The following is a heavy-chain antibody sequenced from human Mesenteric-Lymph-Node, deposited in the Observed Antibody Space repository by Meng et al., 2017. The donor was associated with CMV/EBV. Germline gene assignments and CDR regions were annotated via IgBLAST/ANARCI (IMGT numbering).Heavy chain of an antibody. V-gene: IGHV3-21*01. CDR2: ISSGSSFI. D-gene: IGHD2-8*01. CDR3: ASRSCTTGVCPFEY. J-gene: IGHJ4*02. CDR1: SGSISSNSYY. Sequence: ETLSLTCTVSSGSISSNSYYWGWVRQAPGKVLQWVSSISSGSSFIYYADSVKGRFTISRDNAKKSLHLQMNSLEAEDTAVYYCASRSCTTGVCPFEYWGQGTLVTVSS.